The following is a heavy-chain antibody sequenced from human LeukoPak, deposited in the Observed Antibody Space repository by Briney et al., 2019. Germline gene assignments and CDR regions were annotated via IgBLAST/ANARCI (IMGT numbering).Heavy chain of an antibody. D-gene: IGHD1/OR15-1a*01. J-gene: IGHJ5*02. CDR2: IYYSGST. CDR1: GGSISSGDYY. V-gene: IGHV4-30-4*01. CDR3: ARGGGNIPWFDP. Sequence: SQTLSLTCTVSGGSISSGDYYWSWIRQPPGKGLEWIGYIYYSGSTYYNPSLKSRVTISVDTSKNQFSLKLSSVTAADTAVYYCARGGGNIPWFDPWGRGTLVTVSS.